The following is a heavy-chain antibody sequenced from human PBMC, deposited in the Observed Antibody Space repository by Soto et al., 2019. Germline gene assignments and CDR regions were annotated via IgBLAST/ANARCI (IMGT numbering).Heavy chain of an antibody. CDR1: GYTFTNYG. D-gene: IGHD3-22*01. CDR2: ISPYNGNT. J-gene: IGHJ4*02. V-gene: IGHV1-18*01. Sequence: QVQLVQSGAEVKKPGASVKVSCKASGYTFTNYGLNWVRQAPGQGLEWMGWISPYNGNTNYAQMLQGRVTMTTDTSTSTAYMEQRSLRSDDTAVYYWAGSGSNGYYLDYWGQGTLVSVSA. CDR3: AGSGSNGYYLDY.